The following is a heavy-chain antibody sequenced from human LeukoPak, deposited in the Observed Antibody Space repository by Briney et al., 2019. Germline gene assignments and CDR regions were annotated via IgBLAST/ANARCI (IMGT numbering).Heavy chain of an antibody. J-gene: IGHJ4*02. Sequence: GASVKVSCKASGYTFTGYYMHWVRQAPGQGLEWMGWINPNSGGTNYAQKFQGRVTMTRDTSISTAYMELSRLRSDDTAVYYCARGAFPSYGSGSYYSRTTFDYWGQGTLVTVSS. CDR3: ARGAFPSYGSGSYYSRTTFDY. CDR2: INPNSGGT. V-gene: IGHV1-2*02. D-gene: IGHD3-10*01. CDR1: GYTFTGYY.